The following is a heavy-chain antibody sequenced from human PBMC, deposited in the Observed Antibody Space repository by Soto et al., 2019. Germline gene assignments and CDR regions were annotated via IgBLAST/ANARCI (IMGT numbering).Heavy chain of an antibody. CDR1: GFTFSSYD. D-gene: IGHD4-4*01. CDR3: ARSYRGKSVIDY. Sequence: EVQLVESGGGLIQPGGSLRLSCATSGFTFSSYDMHWVRQIPGKGLEWISSIGTTDTWYSDSVRGRFTISRQEARNSFYLRMDNLRVEDTAVYYGARSYRGKSVIDYWGQGTLVTVSS. J-gene: IGHJ4*02. CDR2: IGTTDT. V-gene: IGHV3-13*01.